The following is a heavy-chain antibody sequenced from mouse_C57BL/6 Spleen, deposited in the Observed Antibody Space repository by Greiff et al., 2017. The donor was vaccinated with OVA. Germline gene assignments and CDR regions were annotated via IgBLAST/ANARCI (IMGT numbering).Heavy chain of an antibody. Sequence: EVQLKESGAELVRPGASVKLSCTASGFNIKDYYMHWVKQRPEQGLEWIGRIDPEDGDTEYAPKFQGKATMTADTSSNTAYLQLSSLTSEDTAVYYCTLYYYGSSSAWFAYWGQGTLVTVSA. J-gene: IGHJ3*01. D-gene: IGHD1-1*01. CDR2: IDPEDGDT. CDR3: TLYYYGSSSAWFAY. V-gene: IGHV14-1*01. CDR1: GFNIKDYY.